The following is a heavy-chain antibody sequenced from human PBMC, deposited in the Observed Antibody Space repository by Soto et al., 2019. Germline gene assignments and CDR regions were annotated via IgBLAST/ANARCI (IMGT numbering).Heavy chain of an antibody. J-gene: IGHJ4*02. CDR3: ARTSTSGTRFDY. V-gene: IGHV4-59*08. CDR1: NDSISPYY. D-gene: IGHD1-1*01. CDR2: IYYSGST. Sequence: TLSLTCTVSNDSISPYYWSWIRQPPGKGLEWIGFIYYSGSTTYNPSLKSRVTISVATSKNQFSLKLTSVTAADTAIYYCARTSTSGTRFDYWGQGSLVTVSS.